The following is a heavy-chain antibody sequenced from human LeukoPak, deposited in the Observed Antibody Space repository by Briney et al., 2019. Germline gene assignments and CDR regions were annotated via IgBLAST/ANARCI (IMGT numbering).Heavy chain of an antibody. D-gene: IGHD2-15*01. V-gene: IGHV3-48*04. CDR1: GFIFSSYS. J-gene: IGHJ4*02. CDR3: ATGRDCSGGSCYSVY. CDR2: ISSSSSTI. Sequence: GGSLRLSCAASGFIFSSYSMNWVRQAPGKGLEWVSYISSSSSTIYYADSVKGRFTISRDNAKNSLYLQMNSLRAEDTAVYYCATGRDCSGGSCYSVYWGQGTLVTVSS.